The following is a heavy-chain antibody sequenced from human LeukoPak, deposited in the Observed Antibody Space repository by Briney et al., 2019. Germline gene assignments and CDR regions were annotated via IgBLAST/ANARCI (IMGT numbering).Heavy chain of an antibody. Sequence: GGSLRLSCAASGLTFRTYAMSWVRQAPGKGLEWVANIKQDGSEKYYVDSVKGRFTISRDNAKNSLYLQMNSLRAEDTAVYYCARHSGSYVIFDYWGQGTLVTVSS. CDR1: GLTFRTYA. CDR2: IKQDGSEK. J-gene: IGHJ4*02. D-gene: IGHD1-26*01. V-gene: IGHV3-7*01. CDR3: ARHSGSYVIFDY.